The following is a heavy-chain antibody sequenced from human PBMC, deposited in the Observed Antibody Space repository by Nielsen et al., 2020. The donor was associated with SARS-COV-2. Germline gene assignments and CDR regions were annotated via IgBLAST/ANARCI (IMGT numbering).Heavy chain of an antibody. CDR1: GGSFSGYY. J-gene: IGHJ5*02. V-gene: IGHV4-34*01. CDR2: INHSGST. CDR3: ARGLVWGGRS. Sequence: SETLSLTCAVYGGSFSGYYWSWIRQPPGKGLEWIGEINHSGSTNYNPSLKSRVTISVDTSKNQFSLKLGSVTAADTAVYYCARGLVWGGRSWGQGTLVTVSS. D-gene: IGHD3-16*01.